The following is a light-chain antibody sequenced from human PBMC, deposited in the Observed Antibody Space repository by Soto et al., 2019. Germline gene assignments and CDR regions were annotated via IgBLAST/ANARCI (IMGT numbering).Light chain of an antibody. J-gene: IGKJ1*01. V-gene: IGKV3-20*01. Sequence: EIVLTQSPGTLSLSPGERATLSCRASQSVSSSYLAWYQQKPGQAPRLLIYGASSRATGIPDRFSGSGSGTDITLTISRLEPEDFAVYYCQQFRTFGQGTKVDIK. CDR2: GAS. CDR1: QSVSSSY. CDR3: QQFRT.